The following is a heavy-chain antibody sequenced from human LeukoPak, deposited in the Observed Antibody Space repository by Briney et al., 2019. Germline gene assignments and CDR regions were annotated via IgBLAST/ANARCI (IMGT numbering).Heavy chain of an antibody. CDR1: GGSISSY. Sequence: SETLSLTCTVSGGSISSYWSWIRQPAGRGLEWIGRIYGSGTTTYNPSLKSRVSMSIDTSKNQFSLKLMSVTAADTAVYYCARDSGTTGEVKFDPWGQGTLVTVSS. CDR3: ARDSGTTGEVKFDP. V-gene: IGHV4-4*07. J-gene: IGHJ5*02. CDR2: IYGSGTT. D-gene: IGHD3-10*01.